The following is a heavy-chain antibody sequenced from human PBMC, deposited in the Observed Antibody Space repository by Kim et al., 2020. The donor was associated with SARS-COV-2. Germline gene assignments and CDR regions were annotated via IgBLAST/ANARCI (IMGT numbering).Heavy chain of an antibody. J-gene: IGHJ5*02. D-gene: IGHD3-22*01. CDR1: GGTFSSYA. V-gene: IGHV1-69*13. Sequence: SVKVSCKASGGTFSSYAISWVRQAPGQGLEWMGGIIPIFGTANYAQKFQGRVTITADESTSTAYMELSSLRSEDTAVYYCAREDDSSGRWGNWCDPRCQGTLVTVSS. CDR2: IIPIFGTA. CDR3: AREDDSSGRWGNWCDP.